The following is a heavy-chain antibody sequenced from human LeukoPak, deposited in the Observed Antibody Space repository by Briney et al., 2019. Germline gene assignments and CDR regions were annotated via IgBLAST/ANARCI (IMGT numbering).Heavy chain of an antibody. CDR3: ARERVEYQLLSTREVYHFDY. CDR1: GLTFSSYW. J-gene: IGHJ4*02. V-gene: IGHV3-7*01. D-gene: IGHD2-2*01. CDR2: IKQDGSEK. Sequence: PGGSLRLSCAASGLTFSSYWMSWVRQAPGKGLEWVANIKQDGSEKYYVDSVKGRFTISRDNAKNSLYLQMNSLRAEDTAVYYCARERVEYQLLSTREVYHFDYWGQGILVTVSS.